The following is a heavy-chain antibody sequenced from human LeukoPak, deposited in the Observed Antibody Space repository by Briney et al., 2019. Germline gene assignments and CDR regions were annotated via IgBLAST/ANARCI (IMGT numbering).Heavy chain of an antibody. J-gene: IGHJ4*02. Sequence: KPSETLSLTCAVYGGSFSGYYWSWIRQPPGKGLEWIGKINHSGSTNYNPSLKSRVTISVDTSKNQFSLKLSSVTAADTAVYYCARGSRHIFDYWGQGTLVTVSS. CDR3: ARGSRHIFDY. V-gene: IGHV4-34*01. D-gene: IGHD2-21*01. CDR2: INHSGST. CDR1: GGSFSGYY.